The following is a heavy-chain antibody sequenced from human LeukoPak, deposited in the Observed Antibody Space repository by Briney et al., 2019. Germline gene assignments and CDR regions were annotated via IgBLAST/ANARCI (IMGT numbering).Heavy chain of an antibody. CDR1: GFIFSNYA. CDR3: AKAEAYYYDSSGYYTLGYFDY. Sequence: GASLRLSCAASGFIFSNYAMSWVRQAPGKGLEWVSAIGGRDGGTYYADSVKGRFTVSRDNSKNTLYLQMNSLRAEDTAVYYCAKAEAYYYDSSGYYTLGYFDYWGQGTLVTVSS. D-gene: IGHD3-22*01. CDR2: IGGRDGGT. V-gene: IGHV3-23*01. J-gene: IGHJ4*02.